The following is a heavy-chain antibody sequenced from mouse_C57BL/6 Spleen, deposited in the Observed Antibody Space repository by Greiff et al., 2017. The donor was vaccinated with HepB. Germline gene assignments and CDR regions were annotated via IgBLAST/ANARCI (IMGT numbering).Heavy chain of an antibody. D-gene: IGHD1-3*01. J-gene: IGHJ2*01. V-gene: IGHV5-4*01. CDR2: ISDGGSYT. CDR3: AREGKGGFDY. CDR1: GFTFSSYA. Sequence: EVQLVESGGGLVKPGGSLKLSCAASGFTFSSYAMSWVRQTPEKRLEWVATISDGGSYTYYPDNVKGRFTISRDNAKNNLYLQMSHLKSEDTAMYYCAREGKGGFDYWGQGTTLTVSS.